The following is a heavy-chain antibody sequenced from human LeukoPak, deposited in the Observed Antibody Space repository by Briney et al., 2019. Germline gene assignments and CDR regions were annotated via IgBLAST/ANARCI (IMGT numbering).Heavy chain of an antibody. CDR3: ARGIVVVPAAMPGTYYYYYLGGYMDV. D-gene: IGHD2-2*01. Sequence: ASVKVSWKASGYTFTGYYMHWVRQAAGQGLEWMGWINPNSGGTNYAQKFQGRVTMTRDSSISTAYMELSRLRSDGTAVYYCARGIVVVPAAMPGTYYYYYLGGYMDVWGKGTTVTVSS. J-gene: IGHJ6*03. V-gene: IGHV1-2*02. CDR2: INPNSGGT. CDR1: GYTFTGYY.